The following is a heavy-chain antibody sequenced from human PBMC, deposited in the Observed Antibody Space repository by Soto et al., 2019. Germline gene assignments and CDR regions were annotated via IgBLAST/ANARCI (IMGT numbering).Heavy chain of an antibody. CDR3: ARDEGYSYGPYYYYGMDV. J-gene: IGHJ6*02. CDR1: GGTFSSYA. V-gene: IGHV1-69*13. CDR2: IIPIFGTA. D-gene: IGHD5-18*01. Sequence: SVKVSCKASGGTFSSYAISWVRPAPGQGLEWMGGIIPIFGTANYAQKFQGRVTITADESTSTAYMELSSLRSEDTAVYYCARDEGYSYGPYYYYGMDVWGQGTTVTVSS.